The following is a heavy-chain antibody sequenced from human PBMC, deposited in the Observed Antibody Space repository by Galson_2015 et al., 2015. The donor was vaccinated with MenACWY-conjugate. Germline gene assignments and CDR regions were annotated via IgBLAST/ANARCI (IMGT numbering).Heavy chain of an antibody. CDR2: ISSSSSTI. V-gene: IGHV3-48*01. Sequence: SLRLSCAASGFTFSSYSMNWVRQAPGKGLEWVSYISSSSSTIYYADSVKGRFTISRDNAKNSLYLQMNSLRAEDTAVYYCARVQDIVLMVYAPYMDVWGKGTTVTVSS. CDR1: GFTFSSYS. J-gene: IGHJ6*03. CDR3: ARVQDIVLMVYAPYMDV. D-gene: IGHD2-8*01.